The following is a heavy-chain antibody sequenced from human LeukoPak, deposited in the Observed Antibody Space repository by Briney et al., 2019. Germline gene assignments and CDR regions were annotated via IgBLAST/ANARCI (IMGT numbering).Heavy chain of an antibody. J-gene: IGHJ5*02. CDR1: GFTVSSFP. CDR2: VSGSGGTT. Sequence: PPGGSLRLSCAASGFTVSSFPMTWVRQAPGKGLEWVSTVSGSGGTTFYADSVKGRFTISRDNSKNTLYLQMNSLRVEDTALYYCAKARTTTTAGWFDPWGQGTLVTVSS. CDR3: AKARTTTTAGWFDP. V-gene: IGHV3-23*01. D-gene: IGHD4-17*01.